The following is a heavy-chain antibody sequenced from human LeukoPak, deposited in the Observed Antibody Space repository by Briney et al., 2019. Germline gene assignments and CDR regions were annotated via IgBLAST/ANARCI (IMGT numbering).Heavy chain of an antibody. Sequence: SVKVSCKASGGTFSSYAISWVRQAPGQGLEWVGRIIPILGIANYAQKFQGRVTITADKSTSTAYMELSSLRSEDTAVYYCAITSGPTMENVAFDIWGQGAMVTVSS. CDR1: GGTFSSYA. CDR3: AITSGPTMENVAFDI. D-gene: IGHD3-10*01. V-gene: IGHV1-69*04. CDR2: IIPILGIA. J-gene: IGHJ3*02.